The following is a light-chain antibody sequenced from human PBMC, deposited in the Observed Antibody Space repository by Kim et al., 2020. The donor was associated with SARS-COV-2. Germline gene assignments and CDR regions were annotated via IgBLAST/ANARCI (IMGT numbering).Light chain of an antibody. V-gene: IGKV3-15*01. CDR1: QSVSSN. Sequence: GSPGERATLSCRASQSVSSNLAWYQQKPGQAPRLLIYGASTRATGIPARFSGSGSGTEFTLTISSLQSEDFAVYYCQKYNNWPRGSFGQGTKLEI. CDR2: GAS. CDR3: QKYNNWPRGS. J-gene: IGKJ2*04.